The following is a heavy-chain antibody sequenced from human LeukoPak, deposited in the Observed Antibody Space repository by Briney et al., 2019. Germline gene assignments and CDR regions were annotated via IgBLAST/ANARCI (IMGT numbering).Heavy chain of an antibody. V-gene: IGHV4-34*01. J-gene: IGHJ5*02. Sequence: SETLSLTCAVYGGSSSGYYWSWIRQPPGKGLEWIGEINHSGSTNYNPSLKSRVTISVDTSKNQFSLKLSSVTAADTAVYYCSYQLLYRRWFDPWGQGTLVTVSS. CDR2: INHSGST. CDR1: GGSSSGYY. CDR3: SYQLLYRRWFDP. D-gene: IGHD2-2*02.